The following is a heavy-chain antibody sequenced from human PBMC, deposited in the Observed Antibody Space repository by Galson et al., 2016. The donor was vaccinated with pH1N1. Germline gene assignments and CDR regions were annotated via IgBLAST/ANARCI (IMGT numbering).Heavy chain of an antibody. CDR1: GYMFSTYG. V-gene: IGHV1-18*01. CDR3: AKGTLPGYYDY. J-gene: IGHJ4*02. Sequence: SVKVSCKASGYMFSTYGINWVRKAPGQGPEWMGRISGYNSNTIYAQKFQARISMTIDKSTSTVYMDLRSLRFDDTAVYYCAKGTLPGYYDYWGQGTLVTVSS. CDR2: ISGYNSNT. D-gene: IGHD3-22*01.